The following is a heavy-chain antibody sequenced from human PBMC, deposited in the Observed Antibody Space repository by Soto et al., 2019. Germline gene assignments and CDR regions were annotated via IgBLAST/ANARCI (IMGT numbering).Heavy chain of an antibody. V-gene: IGHV3-33*01. CDR1: GFTFSSYG. CDR3: AREIGSGDYYYYYGMDV. CDR2: IWYDGSNK. Sequence: QVQLVESGGGVVQPGRSLRLSCAASGFTFSSYGMHWVRQAPGKGLEWVAVIWYDGSNKYYADSVKGRFTISRDNSKNTLYLQMNSLRAEDTAVYYCAREIGSGDYYYYYGMDVWGQGTTVTVSS. J-gene: IGHJ6*02. D-gene: IGHD2-21*02.